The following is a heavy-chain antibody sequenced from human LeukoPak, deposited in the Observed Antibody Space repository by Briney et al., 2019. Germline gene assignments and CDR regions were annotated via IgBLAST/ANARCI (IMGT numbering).Heavy chain of an antibody. Sequence: SETLSLTCTVSGGSISSYYWSWIRQPPGKGLEWIGYIYYSGSTNYNPSLKSRVTISVDTSKNQFSLKLSSVTAADTAVYYCARGELRYFDWLLDYWGQGTLVTVSS. CDR1: GGSISSYY. CDR3: ARGELRYFDWLLDY. D-gene: IGHD3-9*01. V-gene: IGHV4-59*01. CDR2: IYYSGST. J-gene: IGHJ4*02.